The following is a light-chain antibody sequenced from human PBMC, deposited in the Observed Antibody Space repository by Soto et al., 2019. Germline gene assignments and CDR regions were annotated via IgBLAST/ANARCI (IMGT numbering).Light chain of an antibody. CDR3: QSYDSSLSGPGV. V-gene: IGLV1-40*01. J-gene: IGLJ3*02. CDR2: GNS. Sequence: QSVLTQPPSVSGPPGQRVTISCTGSSSNIGAGYDVHWYQQLPGTAPKLLIYGNSNRPSGVPDRFSGSKSGTSAFLAITGLQAEDEADYYCQSYDSSLSGPGVFGGGTKLTVL. CDR1: SSNIGAGYD.